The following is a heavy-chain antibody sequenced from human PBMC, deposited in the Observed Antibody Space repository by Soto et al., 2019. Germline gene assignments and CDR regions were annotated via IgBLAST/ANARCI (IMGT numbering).Heavy chain of an antibody. J-gene: IGHJ4*02. CDR2: VSTSGRST. CDR3: VKQAKGLDGVAFDY. Sequence: GGSLRLSCSASGFIFSESTIYWVRQVPGKGLEAISAVSTSGRSTYYADSVKDRFTISRDNSKNTLFLQMGSLRPEDTAIYYCVKQAKGLDGVAFDYWGQGTQVTVSS. CDR1: GFIFSEST. D-gene: IGHD2-15*01. V-gene: IGHV3-64D*06.